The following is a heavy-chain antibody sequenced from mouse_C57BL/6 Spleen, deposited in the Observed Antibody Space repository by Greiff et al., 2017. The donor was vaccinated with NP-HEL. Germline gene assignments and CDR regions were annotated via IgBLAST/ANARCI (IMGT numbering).Heavy chain of an antibody. CDR1: GYTFTSYW. D-gene: IGHD2-1*01. CDR3: AREELSLDYGNRGWYFDV. J-gene: IGHJ1*03. CDR2: IDPNSGGT. V-gene: IGHV1-72*01. Sequence: QVQLQQPGAELVKPGASVKLSCKASGYTFTSYWLHWVKQRPGRGLEWIGRIDPNSGGTKYNEKFKSKATLTVDKPSSPAYMQLSSLTSEDSAVYYCAREELSLDYGNRGWYFDVWGTGTTVTVSS.